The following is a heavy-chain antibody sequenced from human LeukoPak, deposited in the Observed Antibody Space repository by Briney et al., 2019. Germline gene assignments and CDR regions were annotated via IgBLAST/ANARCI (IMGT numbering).Heavy chain of an antibody. D-gene: IGHD5-18*01. J-gene: IGHJ4*02. V-gene: IGHV4-4*07. CDR1: GGSISSYY. Sequence: PSETLSLTCTVSGGSISSYYLSWIRQPPGKGLEWIGRIYTSGSTNYNPSLKSRVTMSVDTSKNPFSLKLSSVTAADTAVYYCARGVYRPLVYFEYWGQGTLVTVSS. CDR2: IYTSGST. CDR3: ARGVYRPLVYFEY.